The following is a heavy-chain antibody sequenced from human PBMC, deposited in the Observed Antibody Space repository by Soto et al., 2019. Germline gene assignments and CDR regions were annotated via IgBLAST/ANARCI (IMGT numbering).Heavy chain of an antibody. CDR1: GFTVSSNY. CDR2: IYSGGST. V-gene: IGHV3-66*01. Sequence: PGGSLRLSCAASGFTVSSNYMSWVRQAPGKGLEWVSVIYSGGSTYYADSVKGRFTISRDNSKNTLYLQMNSLRAEDTAVYYCARSLYGTQNGPALGFDYWGQGTLVTVS. J-gene: IGHJ4*02. D-gene: IGHD4-17*01. CDR3: ARSLYGTQNGPALGFDY.